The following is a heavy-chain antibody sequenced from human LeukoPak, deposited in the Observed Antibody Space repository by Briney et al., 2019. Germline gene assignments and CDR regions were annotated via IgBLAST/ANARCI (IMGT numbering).Heavy chain of an antibody. Sequence: GGSLRLSCAASGFTFSSYGMHWVRQAPGKGLEWVAVISHDGGNQNYADSVKGRFTISRDNSKNTLYLQMDSLRAEDTAVYYCAKARYDSSGSYFDCWGQGTLVTVSS. CDR1: GFTFSSYG. CDR3: AKARYDSSGSYFDC. V-gene: IGHV3-30*18. CDR2: ISHDGGNQ. J-gene: IGHJ4*02. D-gene: IGHD3-22*01.